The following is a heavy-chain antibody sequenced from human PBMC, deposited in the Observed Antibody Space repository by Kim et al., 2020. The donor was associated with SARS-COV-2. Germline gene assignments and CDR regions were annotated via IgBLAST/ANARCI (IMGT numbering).Heavy chain of an antibody. V-gene: IGHV3-23*03. D-gene: IGHD6-13*01. CDR3: AKDKRSSSSGAFDI. J-gene: IGHJ3*02. Sequence: ADSVKGRFTISRDNSKNTLYLQMNSLRAEDTAVYYCAKDKRSSSSGAFDIWGQGTMVTVSS.